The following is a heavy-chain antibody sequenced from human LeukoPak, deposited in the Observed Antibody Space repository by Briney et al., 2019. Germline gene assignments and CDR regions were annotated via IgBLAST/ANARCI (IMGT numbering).Heavy chain of an antibody. V-gene: IGHV4-4*07. D-gene: IGHD1-1*01. J-gene: IGHJ4*02. CDR3: ARGKQNAVDY. CDR1: SGSISGSYY. Sequence: SETLSLTCTVSSGSISGSYYWSWIRQPAGKGLEWIGRIYASGSTNYDPSLKSRVTISVDKSNNQFSLMVTSVTAADTTVYYCARGKQNAVDYWGQGILVTVSS. CDR2: IYASGST.